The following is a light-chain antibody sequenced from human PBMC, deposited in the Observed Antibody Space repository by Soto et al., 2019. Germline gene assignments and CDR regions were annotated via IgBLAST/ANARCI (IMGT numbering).Light chain of an antibody. CDR1: QSVRNN. V-gene: IGKV3-15*01. CDR3: QQYNNWPRT. Sequence: EIVMTQSPATLSVSPGERATLSCRASQSVRNNLAWYQQKPGQAPRLLIHGATTRATGIPARFSGSGSGTEFTLTISSLQSEDFAVYYCQQYNNWPRTFGQGTKVDIK. CDR2: GAT. J-gene: IGKJ1*01.